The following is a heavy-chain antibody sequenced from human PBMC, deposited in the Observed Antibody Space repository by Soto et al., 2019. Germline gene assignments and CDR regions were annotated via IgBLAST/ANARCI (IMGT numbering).Heavy chain of an antibody. J-gene: IGHJ3*02. D-gene: IGHD1-1*01. CDR2: ISYDGSNK. CDR1: GFTFSSYG. Sequence: AGSLRLSCAASGFTFSSYGMHWVRPAPGKGLEWVAVISYDGSNKYYADSVKGRFTISRDNSKNTLYLQMXSLRAEDTAVYYCARDTTLEGRQPVSLDIGCPGTIVTVSS. V-gene: IGHV3-30*03. CDR3: ARDTTLEGRQPVSLDI.